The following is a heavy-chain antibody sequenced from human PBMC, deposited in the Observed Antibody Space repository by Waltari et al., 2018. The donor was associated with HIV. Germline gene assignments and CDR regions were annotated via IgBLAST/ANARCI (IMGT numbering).Heavy chain of an antibody. CDR1: GFTFSTYR. CDR3: ARGAGYFDL. J-gene: IGHJ2*01. V-gene: IGHV3-21*01. CDR2: ISSGSSYI. Sequence: EVQLVESGGGLVKPGGSLRLSCAASGFTFSTYRLHWVRQAPGKGLEWVSFISSGSSYIYYADSVKGRFTISRDNAKNSVSLQMNSLRAEDTAVYYCARGAGYFDLWGRGTLVTVSS.